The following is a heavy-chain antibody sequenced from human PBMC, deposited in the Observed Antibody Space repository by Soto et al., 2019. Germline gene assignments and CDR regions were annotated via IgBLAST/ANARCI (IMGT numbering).Heavy chain of an antibody. CDR3: ARDTPWRYSSSTLDY. Sequence: PGGSLRLSCAASGFTFSSYGMHWVRQAPGKGLEWVAVIWYDGSNKYYADSVKGRFTISRDNSKNTLCLQMNSLRAEDTAVYYCARDTPWRYSSSTLDYWGQGTLVTVSS. CDR1: GFTFSSYG. D-gene: IGHD6-6*01. V-gene: IGHV3-33*01. J-gene: IGHJ4*02. CDR2: IWYDGSNK.